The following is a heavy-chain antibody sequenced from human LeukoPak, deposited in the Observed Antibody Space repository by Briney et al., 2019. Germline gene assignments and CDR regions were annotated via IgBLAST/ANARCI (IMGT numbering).Heavy chain of an antibody. CDR2: ISYDGSNK. J-gene: IGHJ6*02. Sequence: PGGSLRLSCAASRFTFSTYGMYWVRQAPGKGLEWVAVISYDGSNKYYADSVKGRFTISRDNSKNTLYLQMNSLRAEDTAVYYCARAVRNSYSYYYYNYAMDVWGQGTTVTVSS. V-gene: IGHV3-30*03. CDR1: RFTFSTYG. CDR3: ARAVRNSYSYYYYNYAMDV. D-gene: IGHD3-16*02.